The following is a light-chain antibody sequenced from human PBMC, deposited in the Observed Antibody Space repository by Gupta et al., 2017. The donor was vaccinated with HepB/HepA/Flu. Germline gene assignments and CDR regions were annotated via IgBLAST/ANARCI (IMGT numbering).Light chain of an antibody. V-gene: IGKV1-39*01. CDR1: QSISSY. J-gene: IGKJ1*01. CDR3: QQRYSTPPWT. CDR2: AAA. Sequence: DIQMTQSPSSLSASVGARVTITCRASQSISSYLNWYQQKPGKAPKLLIYAAATVQSGVPSRFSGSGSGTDFTLTISSLQPEDFATYYCQQRYSTPPWTFGQGTKVEIK.